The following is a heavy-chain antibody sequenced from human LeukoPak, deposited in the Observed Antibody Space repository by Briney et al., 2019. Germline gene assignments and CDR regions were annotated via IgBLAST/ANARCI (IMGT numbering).Heavy chain of an antibody. J-gene: IGHJ3*02. D-gene: IGHD6-13*01. CDR1: GFTFSSYG. CDR2: ISYDGSNK. V-gene: IGHV3-30*03. CDR3: AREGSSSWSNDAFDI. Sequence: GGSLRLSCAASGFTFSSYGMHWVRQAPGKGLEWVAVISYDGSNKYYADSVKGRFTISRDNAKNSLYLQMNSLRDEDTAVYYCAREGSSSWSNDAFDIWGQGTMVTVSS.